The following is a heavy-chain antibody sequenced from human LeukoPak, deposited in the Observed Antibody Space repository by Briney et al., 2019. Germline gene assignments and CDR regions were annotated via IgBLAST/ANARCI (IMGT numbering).Heavy chain of an antibody. V-gene: IGHV3-15*04. CDR3: VWSSTWNRRFYLDQ. CDR2: IAVTPDGPAT. D-gene: IGHD6-6*01. J-gene: IGHJ4*02. CDR1: GFTFNLAW. Sequence: GGSLRLSCAASGFTFNLAWMSWVRQTPGKGLQWVARIAVTPDGPATDYATPVRGRFFISRDDSRNMVYLEMSSLSTDDAAVYYCVWSSTWNRRFYLDQWGQGTLVTVSS.